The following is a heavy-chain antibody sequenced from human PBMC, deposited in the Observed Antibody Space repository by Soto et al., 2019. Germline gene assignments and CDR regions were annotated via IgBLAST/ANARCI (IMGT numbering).Heavy chain of an antibody. D-gene: IGHD2-15*01. CDR1: GGSMNAHF. V-gene: IGHV4-4*07. CDR3: ARINGGSPDV. Sequence: SETLSLTCTVSGGSMNAHFWSWIRQSAGKGLEWIGHIYISGTTMYNPSLKSRVTMSVDPPKNQLSLKLTSVTAADTAVYYCARINGGSPDVWGQGTLVTATS. CDR2: IYISGTT. J-gene: IGHJ4*02.